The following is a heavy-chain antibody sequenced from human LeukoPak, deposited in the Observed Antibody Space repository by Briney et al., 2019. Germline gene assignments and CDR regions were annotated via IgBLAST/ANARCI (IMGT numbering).Heavy chain of an antibody. CDR2: IRYDGRDK. CDR1: GFTFSNNG. V-gene: IGHV3-30*02. CDR3: AKGYNYGRDY. J-gene: IGHJ4*02. Sequence: GGSLRLSCAASGFTFSNNGMRWVRQAPGKGLEWLAFIRYDGRDKPFADAVKGRFTVSRDNYKNMLHLHMNNLRTDDTAVYYCAKGYNYGRDYWGQGSLVSVSS. D-gene: IGHD3-16*01.